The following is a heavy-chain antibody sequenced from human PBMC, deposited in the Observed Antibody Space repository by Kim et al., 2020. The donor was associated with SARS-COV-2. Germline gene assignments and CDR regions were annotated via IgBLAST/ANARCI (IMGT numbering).Heavy chain of an antibody. CDR1: GFTFSSYG. Sequence: GGSLRLSCAASGFTFSSYGMHWVRQAPGKGLEWVAVISYDGSNKYYADSVKGRFTISRDNSKNTLYLQMNSLRAEDTAVYYCAKGAPITMVRGVIIEGGHYGMDVWGQGTTVTVSS. V-gene: IGHV3-30*18. J-gene: IGHJ6*02. CDR2: ISYDGSNK. D-gene: IGHD3-10*01. CDR3: AKGAPITMVRGVIIEGGHYGMDV.